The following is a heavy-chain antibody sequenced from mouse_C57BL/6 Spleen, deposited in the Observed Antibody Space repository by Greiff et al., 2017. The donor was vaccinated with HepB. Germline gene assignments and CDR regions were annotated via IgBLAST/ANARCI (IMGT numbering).Heavy chain of an antibody. J-gene: IGHJ1*03. V-gene: IGHV3-6*01. D-gene: IGHD1-1*01. CDR2: ISYDGSN. CDR3: ASFITTVVGYFDV. CDR1: GYSITSGYY. Sequence: EVHLVESGPGLVKPSQSLSLTCSVTGYSITSGYYWNWIRQFPGNKLEWMGYISYDGSNNYNPSLNNRISITRDTSKNQFFLKLNSVTTEDTATYYCASFITTVVGYFDVWGTGTTVTVSS.